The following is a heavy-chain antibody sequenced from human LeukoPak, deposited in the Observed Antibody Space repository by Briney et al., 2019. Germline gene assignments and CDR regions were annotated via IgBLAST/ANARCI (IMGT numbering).Heavy chain of an antibody. V-gene: IGHV3-23*01. CDR2: ISGSGGST. J-gene: IGHJ6*03. Sequence: PGGSLRLSCAASGFTFSSYAMRWLRQAPGKGLEWVSAISGSGGSTYYADSVKGRYTISRDNSKNTLYLQMNSLRADDTAVYYCSLQGSYYMDVWGKGTTVTVSS. CDR3: SLQGSYYMDV. CDR1: GFTFSSYA.